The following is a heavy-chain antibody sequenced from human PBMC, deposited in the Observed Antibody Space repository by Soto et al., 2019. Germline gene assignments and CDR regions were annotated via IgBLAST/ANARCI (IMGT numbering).Heavy chain of an antibody. V-gene: IGHV4-30-4*01. CDR3: SRDPVYYDFWSGYPY. Sequence: SETLSLTCTVSGGSISSGGYYWSWNRQPPGQGLEWIGYIYYSGSNYYNPSLKSRVTISVDTSKNQFSLKLSSVTAADTAVYYCSRDPVYYDFWSGYPYWGQGTLVTGSS. J-gene: IGHJ4*02. D-gene: IGHD3-3*01. CDR1: GGSISSGGYY. CDR2: IYYSGSN.